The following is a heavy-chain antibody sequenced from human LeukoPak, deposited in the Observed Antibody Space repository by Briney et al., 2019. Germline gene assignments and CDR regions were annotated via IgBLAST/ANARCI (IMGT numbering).Heavy chain of an antibody. CDR1: GYSISSCYY. CDR2: NHHSGST. V-gene: IGHV4-38-2*02. CDR3: ARERVTMVRGVTNYYGMDV. D-gene: IGHD3-10*01. Sequence: SGTLSLTCAVSGYSISSCYYWGWSRPPPREGLALSCSNHHSGSTYYNPSLKGRVTISVDRSKNQFSLKLSSVTAADTAVYYCARERVTMVRGVTNYYGMDVGGKGTTVTVSS. J-gene: IGHJ6*04.